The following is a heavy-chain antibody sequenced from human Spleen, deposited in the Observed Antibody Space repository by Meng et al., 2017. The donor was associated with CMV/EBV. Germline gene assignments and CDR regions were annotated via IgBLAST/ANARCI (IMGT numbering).Heavy chain of an antibody. V-gene: IGHV4-39*07. CDR2: INHSGST. CDR1: GGSVSSGSYY. J-gene: IGHJ4*02. Sequence: SETLSLTCSVSGGSVSSGSYYWSWIRQPPGKGLEWIGEINHSGSTNYNPSLKSRVTISVDTSKNQFSLKLSSVTAADTAVYYCARGPDSSGDYYYYFDYWGQGTLVTVSS. D-gene: IGHD3-22*01. CDR3: ARGPDSSGDYYYYFDY.